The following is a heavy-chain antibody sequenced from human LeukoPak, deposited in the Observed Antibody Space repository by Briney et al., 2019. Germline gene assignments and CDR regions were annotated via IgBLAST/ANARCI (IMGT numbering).Heavy chain of an antibody. Sequence: GGSLRLSCAASGFTFSSYGMHWVRQAPGKGLEWVAVISYDGSNKYYADSVKGRFTISRDNSKNTLYLQMNSLRAEDTAVYYCAKDRRGIVGAYYFDYWGQGTLVTVSS. CDR3: AKDRRGIVGAYYFDY. CDR2: ISYDGSNK. V-gene: IGHV3-30*18. CDR1: GFTFSSYG. D-gene: IGHD1-26*01. J-gene: IGHJ4*02.